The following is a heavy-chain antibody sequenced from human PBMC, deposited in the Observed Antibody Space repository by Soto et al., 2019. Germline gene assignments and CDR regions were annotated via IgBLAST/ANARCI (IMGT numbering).Heavy chain of an antibody. Sequence: QVQLQQWGAGLLKPSETLSLTCAVYGGSFSGYYWSWIRQPPGKGLEWIGEINHSGSTNYNPSLTSRVPISVDTSKNQFSLKLSSVTAADTAVYYCARGSSRLRRFDPWGQGTLVTVSS. D-gene: IGHD5-12*01. CDR1: GGSFSGYY. CDR3: ARGSSRLRRFDP. V-gene: IGHV4-34*01. CDR2: INHSGST. J-gene: IGHJ5*02.